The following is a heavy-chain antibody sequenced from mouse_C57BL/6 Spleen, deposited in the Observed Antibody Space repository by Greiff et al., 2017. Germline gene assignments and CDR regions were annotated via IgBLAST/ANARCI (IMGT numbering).Heavy chain of an antibody. CDR2: INYDGSST. CDR3: AREELRYFDV. V-gene: IGHV5-16*01. D-gene: IGHD1-1*01. Sequence: EVQRVESEGGLVQPGSSMKLSCTASGFTFSDYYMAWVRQVPEKGLEWVANINYDGSSTYYLDSLKSRFIISRDNAKNILYLQMSSLKSEDTATYYCAREELRYFDVWGTGTTVTVSS. CDR1: GFTFSDYY. J-gene: IGHJ1*03.